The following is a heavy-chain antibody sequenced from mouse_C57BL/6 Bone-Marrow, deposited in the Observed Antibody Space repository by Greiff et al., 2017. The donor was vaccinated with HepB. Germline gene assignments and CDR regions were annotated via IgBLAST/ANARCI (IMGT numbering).Heavy chain of an antibody. J-gene: IGHJ1*03. CDR2: INPSNGGT. CDR1: GYTFTSYW. CDR3: ARAITTVVRYFDV. D-gene: IGHD1-1*01. Sequence: VQLQQPGTELVKPGASVKLSCKASGYTFTSYWMHWVKQRPGQGLEWIGNINPSNGGTNYNEKFKSKATLSVDKSSSAAYMQLRSLTSEDSAVYYCARAITTVVRYFDVWGTGTTVTVSS. V-gene: IGHV1-53*01.